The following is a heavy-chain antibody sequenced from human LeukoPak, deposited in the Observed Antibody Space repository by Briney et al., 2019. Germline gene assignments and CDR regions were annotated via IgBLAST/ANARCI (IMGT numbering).Heavy chain of an antibody. CDR1: GGTFSSYA. Sequence: SVKVSCKASGGTFSSYAISWVRQAPGQGLEWMGGIIPIFGTANYAQKFQGRVTITADESTSTAYMELSSLRSEDTAVYYCAREVAARPKGWFDPWGQGTLVTVSS. D-gene: IGHD6-6*01. CDR2: IIPIFGTA. CDR3: AREVAARPKGWFDP. V-gene: IGHV1-69*13. J-gene: IGHJ5*02.